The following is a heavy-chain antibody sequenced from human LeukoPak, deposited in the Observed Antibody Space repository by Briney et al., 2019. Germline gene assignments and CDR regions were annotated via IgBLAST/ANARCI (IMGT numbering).Heavy chain of an antibody. J-gene: IGHJ6*03. CDR3: ARGMGAITRGYYMDV. V-gene: IGHV4-34*01. D-gene: IGHD1-26*01. CDR2: INHSGST. Sequence: SETLSLTCAVYGGSFSGYYWSWIRQPPGKGLEWIGEINHSGSTNYNPSLKSRVTISVDTSKNQFSLKLSSVTAADTAVYYCARGMGAITRGYYMDVWGKGTTVTVPS. CDR1: GGSFSGYY.